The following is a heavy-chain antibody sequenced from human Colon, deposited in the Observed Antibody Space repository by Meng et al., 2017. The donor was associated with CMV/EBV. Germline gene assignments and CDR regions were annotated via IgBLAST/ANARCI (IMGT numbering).Heavy chain of an antibody. CDR1: FSRTPVQLS. CDR3: AHGGSGYDFGAGGFDY. D-gene: IGHD5-12*01. Sequence: FSRTPVQLSVGWIRQPPGKALEWLALVYWNDDKRYNPSLKNRLTVTKDTSKNQVVLRVTNMDPVDSGTYFCAHGGSGYDFGAGGFDYWGQGTLVTVSS. V-gene: IGHV2-5*01. J-gene: IGHJ4*02. CDR2: VYWNDDK.